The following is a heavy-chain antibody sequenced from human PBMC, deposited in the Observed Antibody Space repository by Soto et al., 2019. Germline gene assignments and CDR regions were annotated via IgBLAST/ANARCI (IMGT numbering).Heavy chain of an antibody. D-gene: IGHD3-22*01. Sequence: PGGSLGLSCAASGFTVSSYAMSWVRQAPGKGLEWVSAISGSGGSTYYADSVKGRFTISRDNSKNTLYLQMNSLRAEDTAVYYCAKCDYYDSSGYYSDYAFDIWGQGTMVTVSS. CDR2: ISGSGGST. CDR1: GFTVSSYA. CDR3: AKCDYYDSSGYYSDYAFDI. V-gene: IGHV3-23*01. J-gene: IGHJ3*02.